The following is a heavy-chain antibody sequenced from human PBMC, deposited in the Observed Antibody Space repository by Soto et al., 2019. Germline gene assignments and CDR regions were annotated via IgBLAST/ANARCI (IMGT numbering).Heavy chain of an antibody. CDR1: GFTFSSYS. Sequence: EVQLVESGGGLVKPGGSLRLSCAASGFTFSSYSMNWVRQAPGKGLEWVASISSSSSYIYYADSGKGRFTISRDNAKNSLYLQMNSLRAEGTAVYYCARVLGYCSGGSCYSSYYYYMDVWGKGTTVTVSS. V-gene: IGHV3-21*06. CDR2: ISSSSSYI. D-gene: IGHD2-15*01. J-gene: IGHJ6*03. CDR3: ARVLGYCSGGSCYSSYYYYMDV.